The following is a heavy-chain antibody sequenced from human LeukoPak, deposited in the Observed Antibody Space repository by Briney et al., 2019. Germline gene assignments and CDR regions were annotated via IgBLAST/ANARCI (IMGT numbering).Heavy chain of an antibody. CDR3: ARENSGSYREFDY. D-gene: IGHD1-26*01. J-gene: IGHJ4*02. CDR2: IYTSGST. Sequence: SDTLSLTCTLSGRPISRYYWSWIRQPAGKGLEWIGRIYTSGSTNYNASLKSRVSMSVDTSKNQISLKLSSVTAADTAVFYCARENSGSYREFDYWGQGTLVTVSS. CDR1: GRPISRYY. V-gene: IGHV4-4*07.